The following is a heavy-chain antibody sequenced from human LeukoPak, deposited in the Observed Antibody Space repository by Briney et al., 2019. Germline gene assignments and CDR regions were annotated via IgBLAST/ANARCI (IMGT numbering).Heavy chain of an antibody. V-gene: IGHV3-9*01. D-gene: IGHD3-10*01. CDR1: GFTFDDYA. CDR3: AKARESYYTGNWFDP. J-gene: IGHJ5*02. Sequence: GGSLRLSCAASGFTFDDYAMHWVRHAPGKGPEWVSGISWNSGSIGYADSVKGRFTISRDNAKNSLYLQMNSLRAEDTALYYCAKARESYYTGNWFDPWGQGTLVTVSS. CDR2: ISWNSGSI.